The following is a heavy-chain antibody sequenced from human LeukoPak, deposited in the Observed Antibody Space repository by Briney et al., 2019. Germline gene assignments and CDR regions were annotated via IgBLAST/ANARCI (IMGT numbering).Heavy chain of an antibody. Sequence: GGSLRLSCAASGFTFSSYAMSWVRQAPGKGLEWVGFIRSKAYGGTTEYAASVKGRFTISRDDSKSIAYLQMNSLKTEDTAVYYCTRDVAAGPYYYYYYMDVWGKGTTVTVSS. D-gene: IGHD6-13*01. CDR1: GFTFSSYA. CDR2: IRSKAYGGTT. J-gene: IGHJ6*03. CDR3: TRDVAAGPYYYYYYMDV. V-gene: IGHV3-49*04.